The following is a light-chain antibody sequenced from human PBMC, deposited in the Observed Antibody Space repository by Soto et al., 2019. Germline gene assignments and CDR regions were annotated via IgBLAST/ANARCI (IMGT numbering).Light chain of an antibody. CDR3: SSYTSSSTLV. CDR2: DVS. V-gene: IGLV2-14*01. Sequence: QSALTQPASVSGSPGQSITISCTGTSIEVGGYNYVSWNQQHPGKAPKLMIYDVSNRPSGVSNRFSGSKSGNTASLTISGLQAEDEADYYCSSYTSSSTLVFGTGTKVTVL. CDR1: SIEVGGYNY. J-gene: IGLJ1*01.